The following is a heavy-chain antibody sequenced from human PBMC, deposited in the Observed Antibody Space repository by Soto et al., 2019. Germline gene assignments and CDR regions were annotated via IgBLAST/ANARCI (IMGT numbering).Heavy chain of an antibody. J-gene: IGHJ3*02. CDR3: ARVRSSGWEDDAFDI. CDR1: GYTFTGYY. Sequence: ASVKVSCKASGYTFTGYYMHWVRQAPGQGLEWMGWINPNSGGTNYAQKFQGWVTMTRDTSISTAYMELSRLRSDDTAVYYCARVRSSGWEDDAFDIWGQGTMVTVSS. D-gene: IGHD6-19*01. CDR2: INPNSGGT. V-gene: IGHV1-2*04.